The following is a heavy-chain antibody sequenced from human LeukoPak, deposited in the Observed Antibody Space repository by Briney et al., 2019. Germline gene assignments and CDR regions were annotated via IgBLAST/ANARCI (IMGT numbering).Heavy chain of an antibody. CDR3: ARVGQWLVRGGFDY. V-gene: IGHV3-30-3*01. Sequence: GGSLRLSCAASGFTFSSYAMHWVRQAPGKGLEWAAVISYDGSNKYYADSVKGRFTISRDNSKNTLYLQMNSLRAEDTAVYYCARVGQWLVRGGFDYWGQGTLVTVSS. CDR1: GFTFSSYA. D-gene: IGHD6-19*01. CDR2: ISYDGSNK. J-gene: IGHJ4*02.